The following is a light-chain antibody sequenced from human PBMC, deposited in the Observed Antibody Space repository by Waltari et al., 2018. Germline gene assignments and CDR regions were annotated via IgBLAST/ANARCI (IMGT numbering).Light chain of an antibody. CDR2: VAS. CDR3: QQYNSYPWT. CDR1: QSISTS. J-gene: IGKJ2*02. V-gene: IGKV1-39*01. Sequence: IQMTQSPSSLSASVGDRVTITCRASQSISTSLNWYQQIPGKAPKLLIYVASTLQSGVPSRFSGSGSGTDFSLTISSLQPDDFATYYCQQYNSYPWTFGQGTKLEIK.